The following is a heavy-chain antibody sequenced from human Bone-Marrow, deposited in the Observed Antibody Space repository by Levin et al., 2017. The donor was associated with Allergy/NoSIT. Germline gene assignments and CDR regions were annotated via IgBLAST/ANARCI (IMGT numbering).Heavy chain of an antibody. CDR2: ISKNGDT. CDR3: TNSIPGEGDH. V-gene: IGHV3-23*01. CDR1: GLSLGNFA. Sequence: GESLKISCAASGLSLGNFAMDWVRQAPGKGLEWVSSISKNGDTYYADSVKGRFTMSRDNAKDTVFLHMNNLSGDDTAVYYCTNSIPGEGDHWGQGTLVTVSS. J-gene: IGHJ4*02. D-gene: IGHD1-14*01.